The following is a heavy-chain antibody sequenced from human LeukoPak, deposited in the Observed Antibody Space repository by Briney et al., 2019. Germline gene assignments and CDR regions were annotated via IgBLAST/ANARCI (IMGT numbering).Heavy chain of an antibody. Sequence: SETLSLTCTVPGGSISSYYWSWIRQPAGKGLEWIGRIYTSGSTNYNPSLKRRVTMSVDTSKNEFSLKLSSVTAADTAVYYCARAGITGTKGNWFDPWGQGTLVTVSS. CDR2: IYTSGST. CDR1: GGSISSYY. D-gene: IGHD1/OR15-1a*01. J-gene: IGHJ5*02. CDR3: ARAGITGTKGNWFDP. V-gene: IGHV4-4*07.